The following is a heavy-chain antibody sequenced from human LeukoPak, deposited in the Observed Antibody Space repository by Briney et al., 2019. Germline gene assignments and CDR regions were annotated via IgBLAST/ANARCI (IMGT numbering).Heavy chain of an antibody. Sequence: PGGSLRLSCAASGFTFSDYSMNWVRQAPGKGLEWVTTISYDGSNKYYADSVKGRFTISRDNSKNTLYLQMNSLRAEDTAVYYCARGGQGYDLNWFDPWGQGTLVTVSS. CDR2: ISYDGSNK. CDR1: GFTFSDYS. D-gene: IGHD3-3*01. CDR3: ARGGQGYDLNWFDP. J-gene: IGHJ5*02. V-gene: IGHV3-30*03.